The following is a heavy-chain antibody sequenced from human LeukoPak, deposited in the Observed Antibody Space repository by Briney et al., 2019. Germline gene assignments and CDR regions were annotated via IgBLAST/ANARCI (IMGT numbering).Heavy chain of an antibody. CDR3: TRLSHVAGAPKVSWFDP. CDR1: AYSISDGFV. CDR2: IYHSGTS. J-gene: IGHJ5*02. V-gene: IGHV4-38-2*02. D-gene: IGHD1-26*01. Sequence: SGTLSLTCTVSAYSISDGFVWGWIRQAPGKGLEWIGSIYHSGTSYYNPSLKSRISMSVDTSKNQFSLNLSSVTAAGTAVYYCTRLSHVAGAPKVSWFDPWGQGTLVTVSS.